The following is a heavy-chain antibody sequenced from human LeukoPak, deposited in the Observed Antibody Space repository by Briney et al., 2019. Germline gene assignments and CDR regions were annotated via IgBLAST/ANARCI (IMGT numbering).Heavy chain of an antibody. CDR3: ARDLDRYNLGWFDP. J-gene: IGHJ5*02. Sequence: ASVKVSCKASGYTFTSYGISWVRQAPGQGLEWMGWISAYNGNTNYAQKPQGRVTMTTDTSTSTAYMELRSLRSDDTAVYYCARDLDRYNLGWFDPWGQGPLVTVSS. D-gene: IGHD5-24*01. V-gene: IGHV1-18*01. CDR2: ISAYNGNT. CDR1: GYTFTSYG.